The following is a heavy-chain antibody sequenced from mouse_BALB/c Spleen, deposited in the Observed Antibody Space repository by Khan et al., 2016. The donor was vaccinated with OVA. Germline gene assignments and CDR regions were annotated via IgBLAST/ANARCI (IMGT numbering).Heavy chain of an antibody. CDR3: ARGYDFFAY. Sequence: VRLQQSGPDLVKPGASVKMSCKASGYSFTNYYVNWVKQSHGKSLECIGRVNPNTGNTNYNQKFKGKAILIVDTSSSTAYMELRGLTSEDSAVYYCARGYDFFAYWGQGTLVTVSA. CDR2: VNPNTGNT. CDR1: GYSFTNYY. J-gene: IGHJ3*01. D-gene: IGHD2-14*01. V-gene: IGHV1-26*01.